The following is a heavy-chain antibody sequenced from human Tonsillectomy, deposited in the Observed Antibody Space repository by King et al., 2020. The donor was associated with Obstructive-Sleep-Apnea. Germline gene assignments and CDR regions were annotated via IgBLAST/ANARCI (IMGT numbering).Heavy chain of an antibody. CDR2: ISYDGSNK. CDR3: AREKVTTRTFYYYYGMDV. V-gene: IGHV3-30*04. J-gene: IGHJ6*02. CDR1: GFTFSSYA. Sequence: VQLVESGGGVVQPGRSLRLSCAASGFTFSSYAMHWVRQAPGKGLEWVAVISYDGSNKYYADSVKGRFTISRDNSKNTLYLQMNSLRAEDTAVYYCAREKVTTRTFYYYYGMDVWGQGTTVTVSS. D-gene: IGHD4-17*01.